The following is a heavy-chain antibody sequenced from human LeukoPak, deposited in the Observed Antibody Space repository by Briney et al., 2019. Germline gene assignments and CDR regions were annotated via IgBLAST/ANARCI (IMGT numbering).Heavy chain of an antibody. V-gene: IGHV2-5*01. CDR1: GFSLSTSGVG. J-gene: IGHJ4*02. Sequence: SGPTLVKPTQTLTLTCTFSGFSLSTSGVGVGWIRQPPGKALEWLALIYWNDDKRYSPSLKSRLTITKDTSKNQVALTMTNMDPVDTATYYCAHRRGVDDYGGFDYWGQGTLVTVSS. CDR2: IYWNDDK. D-gene: IGHD4-23*01. CDR3: AHRRGVDDYGGFDY.